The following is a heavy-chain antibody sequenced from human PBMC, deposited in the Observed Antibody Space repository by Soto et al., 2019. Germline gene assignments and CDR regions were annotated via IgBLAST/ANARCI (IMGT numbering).Heavy chain of an antibody. D-gene: IGHD6-13*01. CDR3: ARLRGYYFDY. V-gene: IGHV4-39*01. Sequence: SETLSLXCTVSGCSISSSSYYWGWIRQPPGKGLEWIGSIYYSGSTYYNPSLKSRVTISVDTSKNQFSLKLSSVTAADTAVYYCARLRGYYFDYWGQGTLVTVSS. J-gene: IGHJ4*02. CDR1: GCSISSSSYY. CDR2: IYYSGST.